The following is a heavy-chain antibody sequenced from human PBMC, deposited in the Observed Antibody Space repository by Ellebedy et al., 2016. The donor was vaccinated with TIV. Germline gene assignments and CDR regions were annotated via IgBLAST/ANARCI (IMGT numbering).Heavy chain of an antibody. D-gene: IGHD1-14*01. J-gene: IGHJ2*01. CDR3: TTEKYNRWGYFGL. CDR2: FDPEDGET. V-gene: IGHV1-24*01. Sequence: AASVKVSCKVSGYSLSELSMHWVRQAPGQGLEWMGGFDPEDGETVYAQKFQGTVTMTEDTSTDTTYMELSSLRSEDTAVYYCTTEKYNRWGYFGLWGRGTLVTVSS. CDR1: GYSLSELS.